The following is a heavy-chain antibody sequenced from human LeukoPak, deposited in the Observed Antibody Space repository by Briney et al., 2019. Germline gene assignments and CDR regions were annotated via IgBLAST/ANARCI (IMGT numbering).Heavy chain of an antibody. CDR3: ASTQSYDRNPSWFDP. D-gene: IGHD3-22*01. V-gene: IGHV4-39*07. CDR2: IYYSGST. J-gene: IGHJ5*02. CDR1: GGSISSSSYY. Sequence: PSETLSLTCTVSGGSISSSSYYWGWIRQPPGKGLEWIGSIYYSGSTYYNPSLKSRVTISVDTSKNQFSLKLSSVTAADTAVYYCASTQSYDRNPSWFDPWGQGTLVTVSS.